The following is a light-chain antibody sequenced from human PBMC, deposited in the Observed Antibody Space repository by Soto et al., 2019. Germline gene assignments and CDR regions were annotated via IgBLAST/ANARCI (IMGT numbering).Light chain of an antibody. V-gene: IGKV3-20*01. Sequence: EGVLTQSPGTRAWSAVERATLSCRASHSVSSTYLIWYQQTPGQPPILLIYGASSRATGVPDRFSRGGSGTAFTLTISRLEPEDFAVYYCQHFVNSLTWTFGQGTKVDIK. CDR2: GAS. CDR1: HSVSSTY. CDR3: QHFVNSLTWT. J-gene: IGKJ1*01.